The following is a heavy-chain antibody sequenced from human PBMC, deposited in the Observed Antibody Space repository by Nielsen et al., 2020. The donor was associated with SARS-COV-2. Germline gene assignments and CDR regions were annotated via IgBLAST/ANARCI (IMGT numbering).Heavy chain of an antibody. CDR1: GGSISSYY. CDR2: IYYSGST. Sequence: GSLRLSCTVSGGSISSYYWSWIRQPPGKGLEWIGYIYYSGSTYYNPSLKSRVTISVDTSKNQFSLKLSSVTAADTAVYYCAREVAAAPPFSWGMDVWGQGTTVTVSS. J-gene: IGHJ6*02. CDR3: AREVAAAPPFSWGMDV. D-gene: IGHD2-15*01. V-gene: IGHV4-59*12.